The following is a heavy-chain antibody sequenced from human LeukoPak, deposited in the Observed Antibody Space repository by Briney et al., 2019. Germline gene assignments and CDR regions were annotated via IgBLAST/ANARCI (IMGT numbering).Heavy chain of an antibody. J-gene: IGHJ4*02. CDR1: GFTFSSYD. CDR3: ARVSSRRWLQSQHLDY. D-gene: IGHD5-24*01. CDR2: ISYDGSNK. Sequence: GRSLRLSCAASGFTFSSYDMHWVRQAPGKGLEWVAVISYDGSNKYYADSVKGRFTISRDNSKNTLYLQMNSLRAEDTAVYYSARVSSRRWLQSQHLDYWGQGTLVTVSS. V-gene: IGHV3-30*01.